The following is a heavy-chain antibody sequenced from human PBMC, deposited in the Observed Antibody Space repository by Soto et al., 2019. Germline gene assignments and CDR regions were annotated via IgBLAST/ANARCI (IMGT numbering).Heavy chain of an antibody. Sequence: ASVNVSCKASGYTFTSYGISWVRQAPGQGLEWMGWISAYNGNTNYAQKLQGRVTMTTDTSTSTAYMELRSLRSDDTAVYYCARGFNLDSSGDQFDYWGQGTLVTVSS. J-gene: IGHJ4*02. D-gene: IGHD3-22*01. CDR3: ARGFNLDSSGDQFDY. CDR1: GYTFTSYG. V-gene: IGHV1-18*04. CDR2: ISAYNGNT.